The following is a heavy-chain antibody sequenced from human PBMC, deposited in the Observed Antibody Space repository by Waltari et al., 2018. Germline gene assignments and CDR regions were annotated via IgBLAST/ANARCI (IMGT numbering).Heavy chain of an antibody. V-gene: IGHV5-51*03. Sequence: EVQLVQSGAEVKKPGDSLKIYCKASGYRFTVYWIAWVRQMPGKGLECMGMIYPCDQDTRYSPSCQGHVSLAVDESISTAYGQWSSLRSEDTAVYYCATLPYRGDYYYGMDVWGQGTTVIVSS. D-gene: IGHD2-15*01. J-gene: IGHJ6*02. CDR1: GYRFTVYW. CDR2: IYPCDQDT. CDR3: ATLPYRGDYYYGMDV.